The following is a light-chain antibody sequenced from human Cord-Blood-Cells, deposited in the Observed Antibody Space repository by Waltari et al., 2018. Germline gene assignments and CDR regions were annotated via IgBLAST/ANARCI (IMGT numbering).Light chain of an antibody. CDR2: DVS. V-gene: IGLV2-14*03. Sequence: QSALTQPASVSGSPGQSITIPCTGTSSDVGGYHYVSWYQHHPGKAPKLMIYDVSNRPSGVSNRFSGSKSGNTASLTISGLQAEDEADYYCSSYTSSSTVVFGGGTKLTVL. CDR1: SSDVGGYHY. CDR3: SSYTSSSTVV. J-gene: IGLJ2*01.